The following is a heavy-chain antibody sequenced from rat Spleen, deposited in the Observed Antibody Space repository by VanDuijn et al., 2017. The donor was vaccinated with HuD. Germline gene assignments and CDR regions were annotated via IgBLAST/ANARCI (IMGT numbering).Heavy chain of an antibody. V-gene: IGHV2-45*01. J-gene: IGHJ2*01. CDR2: MWSGGST. CDR3: ARGSVFFDY. CDR1: GFSLPSYN. Sequence: QVQLMESGPGLVQPSETLSLTCTVSGFSLPSYNVHWVRQPPGKGLEWMGVMWSGGSTDYNSARKTRLIISRDTSKNQVFLKMNSLQSEDTAMYFCARGSVFFDYWGRGVMVTVSS.